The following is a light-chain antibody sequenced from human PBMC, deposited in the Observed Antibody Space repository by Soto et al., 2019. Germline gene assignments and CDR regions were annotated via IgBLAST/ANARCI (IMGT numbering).Light chain of an antibody. CDR2: DVT. CDR3: KSYTNSDTYV. Sequence: QSALTQPASVSGSPGQSITISCTGTSGDIGSYNFVSWYQQHPGKAPKLIISDVTNRPLGVSSRFSGSKSDSTASLTISGLQSEDEADYYCKSYTNSDTYVFGPGTKLTVL. V-gene: IGLV2-14*03. J-gene: IGLJ1*01. CDR1: SGDIGSYNF.